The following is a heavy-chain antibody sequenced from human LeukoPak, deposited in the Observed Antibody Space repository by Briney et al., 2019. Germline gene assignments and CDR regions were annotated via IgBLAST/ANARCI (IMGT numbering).Heavy chain of an antibody. CDR2: IYTSGST. D-gene: IGHD3-3*02. V-gene: IGHV4-61*02. Sequence: PSETLSLTCTVSGGSISSGSYYWSWIRQPAGKGLEWIGRIYTSGSTNYNPPLKSRVTISVDTSKNQFSLKLSSVTAADTAVYYCARVHFWSGYFSYFDYWGQGTLVTVSS. CDR3: ARVHFWSGYFSYFDY. J-gene: IGHJ4*02. CDR1: GGSISSGSYY.